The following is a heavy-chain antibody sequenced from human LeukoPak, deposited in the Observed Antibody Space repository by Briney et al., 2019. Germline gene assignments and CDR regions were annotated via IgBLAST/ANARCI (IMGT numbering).Heavy chain of an antibody. V-gene: IGHV1-18*01. CDR2: ISAYNGNT. Sequence: GASVKVSCKASGYTFTSYGISWVRQAPGQGLEWMGWISAYNGNTNYAQKLQGRVTMTTDTSTSTAYMELSSLRSEDAAVYYCARPDKMNVDTAMVAFDYWGQGTLVTVSS. CDR3: ARPDKMNVDTAMVAFDY. CDR1: GYTFTSYG. D-gene: IGHD5-18*01. J-gene: IGHJ4*02.